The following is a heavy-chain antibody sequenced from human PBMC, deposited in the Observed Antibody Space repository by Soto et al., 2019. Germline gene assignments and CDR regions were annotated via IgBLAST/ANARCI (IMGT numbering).Heavy chain of an antibody. CDR3: ARDLAPAAIPDAFGI. Sequence: EVQLVESGGGLVQPGGSLRLSCAASGFTFSSYSMNWVRQAPGKGLEWVSYISSSGSTIYYTDSVKGRFTISRDNAKNSLYLQMNSMRDEDTAVYYCARDLAPAAIPDAFGIWGQGTMVTVSS. CDR1: GFTFSSYS. J-gene: IGHJ3*02. CDR2: ISSSGSTI. V-gene: IGHV3-48*02. D-gene: IGHD2-2*02.